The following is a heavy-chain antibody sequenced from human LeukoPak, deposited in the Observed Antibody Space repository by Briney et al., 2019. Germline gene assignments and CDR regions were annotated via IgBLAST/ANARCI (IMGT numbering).Heavy chain of an antibody. D-gene: IGHD5-18*01. Sequence: SETLSLTCAVYGGSFSGYYWSWLRQPPGKGLEWIGEINHSGSTNYNTSLKSRVTISVDTSNDQFSLKLSSVTAADTAVDYGARANSGGYSYGKYYMDVWGKGTTVTVSS. V-gene: IGHV4-34*01. J-gene: IGHJ6*03. CDR1: GGSFSGYY. CDR3: ARANSGGYSYGKYYMDV. CDR2: INHSGST.